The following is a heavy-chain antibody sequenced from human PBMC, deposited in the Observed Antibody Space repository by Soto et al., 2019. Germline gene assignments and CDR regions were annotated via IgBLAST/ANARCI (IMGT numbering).Heavy chain of an antibody. J-gene: IGHJ4*02. CDR3: ATSFITTIGTAA. Sequence: EVQLVESGGGLVQPGGSLRLSCEASGFTFSNYGINWVRPAPGKGLEWVSHISSSSSTIYYAESVKVRFSISRDNAKNSLYLLMSSLRGEDTAVYYCATSFITTIGTAAWGQGTLVTVSS. V-gene: IGHV3-48*01. CDR2: ISSSSSTI. D-gene: IGHD1-1*01. CDR1: GFTFSNYG.